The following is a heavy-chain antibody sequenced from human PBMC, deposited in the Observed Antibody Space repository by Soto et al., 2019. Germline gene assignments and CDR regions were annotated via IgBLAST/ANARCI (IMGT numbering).Heavy chain of an antibody. Sequence: QVQLVESGGGVVQPGRSLRLSCAASGFTFSSYAMHWVRQAPGKGLEWVAVISYDGSSKYYADTVKGRFTISRDNSKNTRYLQMNSLSTDDTAVYYCARGEAQFSFVFVVYWGQGTLVTVSS. CDR3: ARGEAQFSFVFVVY. J-gene: IGHJ4*02. D-gene: IGHD3-16*01. CDR1: GFTFSSYA. CDR2: ISYDGSSK. V-gene: IGHV3-30*14.